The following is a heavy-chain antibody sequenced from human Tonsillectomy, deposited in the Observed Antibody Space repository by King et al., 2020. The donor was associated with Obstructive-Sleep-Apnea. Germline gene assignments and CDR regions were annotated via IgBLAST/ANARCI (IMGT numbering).Heavy chain of an antibody. Sequence: VQLVESGGGLVQPGGSLRLSCEASGFTFTDYWMSWVRQAPGKGLEWVANIKQDGSDKYYVDSVKGRFTVSRDNAKNSVYLQINSLRVEDTAVYYCARDRLDHFFTGFDVWCQGTMVRVSS. CDR1: GFTFTDYW. J-gene: IGHJ3*01. CDR3: ARDRLDHFFTGFDV. D-gene: IGHD1-14*01. CDR2: IKQDGSDK. V-gene: IGHV3-7*01.